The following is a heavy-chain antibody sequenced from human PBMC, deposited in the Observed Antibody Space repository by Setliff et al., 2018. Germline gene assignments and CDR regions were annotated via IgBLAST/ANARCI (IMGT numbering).Heavy chain of an antibody. V-gene: IGHV3-7*01. Sequence: PGESLKISCAASGFTFSSLWMAWVRQAPGKGLEWVANINQGGGDQFYVDSVRGRFIISRDNAKNSLYLHMNSLRADDTAVYYCSRDVYDFRTGQADPWGQGTLVTVSS. CDR3: SRDVYDFRTGQADP. D-gene: IGHD3-3*01. CDR1: GFTFSSLW. J-gene: IGHJ5*02. CDR2: INQGGGDQ.